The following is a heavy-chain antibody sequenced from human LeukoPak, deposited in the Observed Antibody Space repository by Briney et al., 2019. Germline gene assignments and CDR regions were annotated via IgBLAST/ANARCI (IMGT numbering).Heavy chain of an antibody. Sequence: GGSLRLSCAASGFTFSSYAMSWVRQAPGKGLEWVSAISGSGGSTYYADSVKGRFTISRDNSKSTLYLQMNSLRAEDTAVYYCAKDTYYGSGSYSPFDYWGQGTLVTVSS. CDR2: ISGSGGST. V-gene: IGHV3-23*01. CDR1: GFTFSSYA. D-gene: IGHD3-10*01. J-gene: IGHJ4*02. CDR3: AKDTYYGSGSYSPFDY.